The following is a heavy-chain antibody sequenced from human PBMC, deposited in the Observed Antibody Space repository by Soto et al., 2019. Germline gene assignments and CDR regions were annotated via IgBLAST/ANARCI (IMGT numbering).Heavy chain of an antibody. Sequence: EVQLLESGGGLVQPGGSLRLSCAASGFTFSSYAMSWVRQAPGKGLEWVSAISGSGGSTYYADSVKGRFTISRDNSKNTLYLQMNSLRDEDTAVYYCAKCGDPPRDYYYYYYMDVWGKGTTVTVSS. V-gene: IGHV3-23*01. CDR3: AKCGDPPRDYYYYYYMDV. CDR2: ISGSGGST. J-gene: IGHJ6*03. D-gene: IGHD4-17*01. CDR1: GFTFSSYA.